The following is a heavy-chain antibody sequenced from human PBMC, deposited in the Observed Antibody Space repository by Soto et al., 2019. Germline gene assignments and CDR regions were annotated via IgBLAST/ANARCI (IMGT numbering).Heavy chain of an antibody. V-gene: IGHV3-66*01. J-gene: IGHJ3*02. Sequence: PGGSLRLSCAASGFTVSSNYMSWVRQAPGKGLEWVSVIYSDGSTYYADSVKGRFTISRDNSKNTLYLQMNSLRAEDTAVYYCARGSSGYGYDAFDIWGQGTMVTVS. CDR3: ARGSSGYGYDAFDI. CDR2: IYSDGST. D-gene: IGHD5-12*01. CDR1: GFTVSSNY.